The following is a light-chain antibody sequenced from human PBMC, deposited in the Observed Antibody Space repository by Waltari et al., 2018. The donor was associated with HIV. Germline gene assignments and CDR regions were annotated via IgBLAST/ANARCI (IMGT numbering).Light chain of an antibody. Sequence: DIQMTQSPSSLSASVGDRVTITCRASQSISGYLNWYQQKPGKAPRVLIYAASNLQSAVPSRFGGSGSETEFTLTISSLQAEDFATYYCQQSYTTPYTFGQGTKLEI. CDR1: QSISGY. J-gene: IGKJ2*01. V-gene: IGKV1-39*01. CDR2: AAS. CDR3: QQSYTTPYT.